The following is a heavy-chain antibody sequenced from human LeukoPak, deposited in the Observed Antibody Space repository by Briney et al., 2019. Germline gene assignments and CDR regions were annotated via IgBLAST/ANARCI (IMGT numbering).Heavy chain of an antibody. D-gene: IGHD3-10*01. J-gene: IGHJ3*02. Sequence: SETLSLTCAVYGGTFSGYYWSWIRQPPGKGLDWIGEINHSGGTNYNPSLKSRVTISVDTSKNQFSLKLSSVTAADTAVYYCARAGRRYYGSGSYSNDAFDIWGQGTMVTVSS. V-gene: IGHV4-34*01. CDR1: GGTFSGYY. CDR3: ARAGRRYYGSGSYSNDAFDI. CDR2: INHSGGT.